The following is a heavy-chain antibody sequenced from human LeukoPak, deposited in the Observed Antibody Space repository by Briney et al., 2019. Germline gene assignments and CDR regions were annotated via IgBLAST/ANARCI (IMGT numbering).Heavy chain of an antibody. CDR3: ARDISGWYDY. V-gene: IGHV3-48*03. J-gene: IGHJ4*02. D-gene: IGHD6-19*01. CDR2: ISSSGSTI. Sequence: GGSLRLSCAASGFTFSSYEMNWVRQAPGKGREWVSYISSSGSTIYYADSVKGRFTISRDNAKNSLYLQMNSLRAEDTAVYYCARDISGWYDYWGQGTLVTVSS. CDR1: GFTFSSYE.